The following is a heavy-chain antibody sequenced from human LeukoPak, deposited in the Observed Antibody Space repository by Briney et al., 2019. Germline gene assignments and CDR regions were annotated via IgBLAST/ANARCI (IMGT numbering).Heavy chain of an antibody. Sequence: PGGSLRLSCAASGFTFNTYAMNWVRQAPGKGLEWVSAISGSGGSTYYADSVKGRFTISRDNSKNTLYLQMNSLRAEDTAVYYCAKGSSWYRVYGKNAFDIWGQGTMVTVSS. CDR3: AKGSSWYRVYGKNAFDI. D-gene: IGHD6-13*01. V-gene: IGHV3-23*01. J-gene: IGHJ3*02. CDR2: ISGSGGST. CDR1: GFTFNTYA.